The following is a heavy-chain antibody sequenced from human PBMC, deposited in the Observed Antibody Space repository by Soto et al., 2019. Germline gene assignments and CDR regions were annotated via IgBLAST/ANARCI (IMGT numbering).Heavy chain of an antibody. D-gene: IGHD2-15*01. Sequence: PGGSLRLSCAASGFTFSSYGMHWVRQAPGKGLAWVAVISYDGSNQYYADSVKGRFTISRDNSKNTLYLQMNSLRAEDTAVYYCAKDLGYCSGGTCYSSPLDYWGQGTLVTVSS. J-gene: IGHJ4*02. CDR1: GFTFSSYG. V-gene: IGHV3-30*18. CDR3: AKDLGYCSGGTCYSSPLDY. CDR2: ISYDGSNQ.